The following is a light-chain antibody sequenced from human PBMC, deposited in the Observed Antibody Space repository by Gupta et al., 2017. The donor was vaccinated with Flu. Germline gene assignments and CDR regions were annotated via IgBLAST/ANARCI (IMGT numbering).Light chain of an antibody. CDR2: DAS. Sequence: DIQMPQLPSSLSASVVDRVTITCQASQDIATYLNWYQQKPARAPNLLIFDASNLETGVPSRFSGSGSGTHFTFVIHNLQPEDVGIYYCRQYESFPSTFGRGTKLEIK. J-gene: IGKJ4*01. CDR3: RQYESFPST. CDR1: QDIATY. V-gene: IGKV1-33*01.